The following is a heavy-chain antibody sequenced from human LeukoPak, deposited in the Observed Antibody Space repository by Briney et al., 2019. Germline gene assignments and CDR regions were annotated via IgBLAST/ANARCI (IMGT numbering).Heavy chain of an antibody. Sequence: ASVKVSCKASGYTFTSYYMHWVRRAPGQGLEWMGIINPSGGSTSYAQKFQGRVTMTEDTSTDTAYMELSSLRSEDTAVYYCVHYSLDYWGQGTLVTVSS. V-gene: IGHV1-46*01. CDR1: GYTFTSYY. CDR2: INPSGGST. D-gene: IGHD2-15*01. CDR3: VHYSLDY. J-gene: IGHJ4*02.